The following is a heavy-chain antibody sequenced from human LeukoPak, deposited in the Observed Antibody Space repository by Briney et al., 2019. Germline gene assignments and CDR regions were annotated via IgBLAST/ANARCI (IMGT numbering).Heavy chain of an antibody. V-gene: IGHV3-74*01. Sequence: GGALRLSCAASGITFSTNWMHWGRQAPGKGQMWVSRIKSDGSSTSYADSAKGRFTISRDNAKNTLYLQMNSLRAEDTAVYYCGRGPAYHGDGPGFWGQGTLVTVSS. J-gene: IGHJ4*02. CDR2: IKSDGSST. CDR3: GRGPAYHGDGPGF. CDR1: GITFSTNW. D-gene: IGHD3-10*01.